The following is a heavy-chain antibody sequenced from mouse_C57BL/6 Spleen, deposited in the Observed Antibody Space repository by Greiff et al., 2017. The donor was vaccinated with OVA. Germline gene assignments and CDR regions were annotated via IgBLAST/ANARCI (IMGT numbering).Heavy chain of an antibody. J-gene: IGHJ4*01. CDR1: GYTFTSYW. CDR2: IDPSDSYT. D-gene: IGHD2-3*01. CDR3: ARGLLPSMDY. V-gene: IGHV1-69*01. Sequence: VQLQQPGAELVMPGASVKLSCKASGYTFTSYWMHWVKQRPGQGLEWIGEIDPSDSYTNYNQKFKGKSTLTVDKSSSTAYMQLSSLTSEDSAVYYCARGLLPSMDYWGQGTSVTVSS.